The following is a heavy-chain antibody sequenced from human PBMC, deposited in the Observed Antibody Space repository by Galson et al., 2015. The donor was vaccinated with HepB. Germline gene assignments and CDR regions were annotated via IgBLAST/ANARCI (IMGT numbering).Heavy chain of an antibody. CDR3: ARQAHRSAWTYFDY. CDR1: GDSFSNYY. V-gene: IGHV4-59*08. D-gene: IGHD1-1*01. Sequence: SETLSLTCLVSGDSFSNYYWSWIRQPPGRGLEWIGVLSYTGRTNYSPSLQSRITMSADTSKNHFSLKVRSVTAADTAVYYCARQAHRSAWTYFDYWGQGTLVSVSS. J-gene: IGHJ4*02. CDR2: LSYTGRT.